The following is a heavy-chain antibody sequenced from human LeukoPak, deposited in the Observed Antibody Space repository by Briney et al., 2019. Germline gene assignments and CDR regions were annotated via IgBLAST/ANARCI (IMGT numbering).Heavy chain of an antibody. J-gene: IGHJ1*01. CDR3: AAYDSSGYASKYSQH. V-gene: IGHV3-74*01. CDR1: GLTFSTYW. D-gene: IGHD3-22*01. Sequence: PGGSLRLSCAASGLTFSTYWMHWVRQAPGKGLVWVSRINGDGSSTNYADSVKGRSTISRDNPKNTLYLQINSLRAEDTAVYYCAAYDSSGYASKYSQHWGQGTLVTVSS. CDR2: INGDGSST.